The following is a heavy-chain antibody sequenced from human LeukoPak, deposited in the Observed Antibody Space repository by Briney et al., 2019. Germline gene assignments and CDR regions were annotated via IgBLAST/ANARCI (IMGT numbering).Heavy chain of an antibody. CDR3: ARGGYFGDFDY. D-gene: IGHD3-10*01. Sequence: GGSLRLSCAASGFTFSSYSMNWVRQAPGKGLEWGSSISSSSSYTYYADSVKGRFTISRDNAKNSLYLQMNSLRAEDTAVYYCARGGYFGDFDYWGQGTLVTVSS. V-gene: IGHV3-21*01. CDR1: GFTFSSYS. CDR2: ISSSSSYT. J-gene: IGHJ4*02.